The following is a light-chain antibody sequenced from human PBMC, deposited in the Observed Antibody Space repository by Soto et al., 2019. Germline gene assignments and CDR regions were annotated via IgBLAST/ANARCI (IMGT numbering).Light chain of an antibody. Sequence: DFQMTQSPSSLSASVGDRVTITCRAWQDISDHLAWYQHKPGKVPKLLIYEASTLESGVPSRFSGGGFETDFTLAISSLQPEDVAIYYCQRYNRTPRTFGQGTKVELK. CDR1: QDISDH. CDR3: QRYNRTPRT. V-gene: IGKV1-27*01. CDR2: EAS. J-gene: IGKJ1*01.